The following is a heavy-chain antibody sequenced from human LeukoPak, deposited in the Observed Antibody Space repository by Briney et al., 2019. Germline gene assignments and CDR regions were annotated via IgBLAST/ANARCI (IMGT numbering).Heavy chain of an antibody. V-gene: IGHV3-21*01. Sequence: GRSLRLSCAASGFTFSSYGMHWVRQAPGKGLEWVSSISSSSSYIYYADSVKGRFTISRDNAKNSLYLQMNSLRAEDTAVYYCARESVGDYFDYWGQGTLVTVSS. J-gene: IGHJ4*02. CDR2: ISSSSSYI. CDR1: GFTFSSYG. D-gene: IGHD3-16*01. CDR3: ARESVGDYFDY.